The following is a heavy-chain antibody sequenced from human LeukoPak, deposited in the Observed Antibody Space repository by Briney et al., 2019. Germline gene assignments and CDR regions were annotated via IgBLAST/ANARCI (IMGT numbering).Heavy chain of an antibody. V-gene: IGHV3-33*01. D-gene: IGHD2-15*01. CDR3: ARAGYCSGGSCYGSDY. Sequence: TGGSLRLSCAASGFTFSSYDMHWVRQAPGKGLEWVAAIWYDGSIQYYADSVKGRFTISRDNSKNTLYLQMDSLRAEDTAVYYCARAGYCSGGSCYGSDYWGQGTLASVSS. CDR1: GFTFSSYD. CDR2: IWYDGSIQ. J-gene: IGHJ4*02.